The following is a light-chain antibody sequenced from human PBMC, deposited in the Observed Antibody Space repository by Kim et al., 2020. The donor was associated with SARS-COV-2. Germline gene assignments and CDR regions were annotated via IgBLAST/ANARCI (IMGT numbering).Light chain of an antibody. CDR3: QKYNSAPWT. CDR2: AAS. J-gene: IGKJ1*01. V-gene: IGKV1-27*01. Sequence: ASIGDRVPITRRASQDIANSLAWYQQKPGKVPQVLIYAASTLQSGVPSRFSGSGSGTEFTLTIGSLQTEDVATYYCQKYNSAPWTFGPGTKVDIK. CDR1: QDIANS.